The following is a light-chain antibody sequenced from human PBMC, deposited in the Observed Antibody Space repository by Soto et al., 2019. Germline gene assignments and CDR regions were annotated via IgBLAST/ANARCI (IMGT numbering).Light chain of an antibody. J-gene: IGKJ2*01. CDR1: QSVRSSY. Sequence: EIVLTQSPGTLSLSPGERATLSCRASQSVRSSYLAWYQQKPGQAPRLLIYGASSRATGIPDGFSGSGSGTDFTLTISILEPEDFAVYYCQQYGSSPPYTFGQGTKLEIK. CDR2: GAS. CDR3: QQYGSSPPYT. V-gene: IGKV3-20*01.